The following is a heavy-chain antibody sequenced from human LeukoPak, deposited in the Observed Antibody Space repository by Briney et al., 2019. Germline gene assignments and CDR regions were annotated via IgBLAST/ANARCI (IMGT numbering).Heavy chain of an antibody. J-gene: IGHJ5*02. CDR3: ASEPPGYGFDP. CDR2: IYYSGST. D-gene: IGHD5-12*01. V-gene: IGHV4-34*01. CDR1: GVSFSGYY. Sequence: ASETLSLTCAVYGVSFSGYYWSWIRQHPGKGLEWIGYIYYSGSTYYNPSLKSRVTISVDTSKNQFSLKLSSVTAADTAVYYCASEPPGYGFDPWGQGTLVTVSS.